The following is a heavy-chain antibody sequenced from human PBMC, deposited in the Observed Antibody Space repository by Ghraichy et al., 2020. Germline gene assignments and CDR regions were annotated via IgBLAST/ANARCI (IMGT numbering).Heavy chain of an antibody. V-gene: IGHV3-15*01. J-gene: IGHJ4*01. Sequence: GGSLRLSCAASGFTFSNAWMSWVRQAPGKGLEWVGGIKSKTDGGTTDYAAPVKGRFTISRDDSKNTLYLQMNSLKTEDTAVYYCSAWGITILGVVILEPLGYGSHGTRLPVSP. CDR1: GFTFSNAW. CDR2: IKSKTDGGTT. CDR3: SAWGITILGVVILEPLGY. D-gene: IGHD3-3*01.